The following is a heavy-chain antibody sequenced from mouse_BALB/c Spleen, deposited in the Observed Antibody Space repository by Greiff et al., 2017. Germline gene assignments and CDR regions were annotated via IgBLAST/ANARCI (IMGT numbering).Heavy chain of an antibody. CDR2: ISSGGGST. D-gene: IGHD2-1*01. Sequence: EVQLVESGGGLVKPGGSLKLSCAASGFAFSSYDMSWVRQTPEKRLEWVAYISSGGGSTYYPDTVKGRVTISRDNAKNTLYLQMSSLKSEDTAMYYCARHGNFAYWGQGTLVTVSA. V-gene: IGHV5-12-1*01. CDR1: GFAFSSYD. CDR3: ARHGNFAY. J-gene: IGHJ3*01.